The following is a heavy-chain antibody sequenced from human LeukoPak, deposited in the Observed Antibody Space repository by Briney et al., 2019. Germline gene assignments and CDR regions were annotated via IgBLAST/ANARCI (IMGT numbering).Heavy chain of an antibody. V-gene: IGHV1-24*01. CDR1: GYTLTELS. CDR2: FDPEDGET. Sequence: ASVKVSCKVSGYTLTELSMHWVRQAPGKGLEWMGGFDPEDGETIYAQKFQGRVTMTEDTSTDTAYMELRSLRSDDTAVYYCARGTEWELQTDYWGQGTLVTVSS. D-gene: IGHD1-26*01. J-gene: IGHJ4*02. CDR3: ARGTEWELQTDY.